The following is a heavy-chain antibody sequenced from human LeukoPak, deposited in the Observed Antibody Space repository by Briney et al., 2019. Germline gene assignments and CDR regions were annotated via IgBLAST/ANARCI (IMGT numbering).Heavy chain of an antibody. Sequence: SETLSLTCAVYGGSFSGYYWSWIRQPPGKGLEWIGEINHSGSTNYNPSLKSRVTISVDSSKNQFSLKLSSVTAADTAVYYCATPRGYSYAYHYWGQGTLVTVSS. V-gene: IGHV4-34*01. J-gene: IGHJ4*02. CDR2: INHSGST. D-gene: IGHD5-18*01. CDR1: GGSFSGYY. CDR3: ATPRGYSYAYHY.